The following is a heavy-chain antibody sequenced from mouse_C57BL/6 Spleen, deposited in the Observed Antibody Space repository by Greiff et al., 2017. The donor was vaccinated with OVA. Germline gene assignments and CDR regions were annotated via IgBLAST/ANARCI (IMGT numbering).Heavy chain of an antibody. CDR1: GYAFSSYW. CDR2: IYPGDGDT. V-gene: IGHV1-80*01. CDR3: ARGGYYEGKAFDY. D-gene: IGHD2-3*01. J-gene: IGHJ2*01. Sequence: VQLVESGAELVKPGASVKISCKASGYAFSSYWMNWVKQRPGKGLEWIGQIYPGDGDTNYNGKFKGKATLTADKSSSTAYMQLSSLTSEDSAVYFCARGGYYEGKAFDYWGQGTTLTVSS.